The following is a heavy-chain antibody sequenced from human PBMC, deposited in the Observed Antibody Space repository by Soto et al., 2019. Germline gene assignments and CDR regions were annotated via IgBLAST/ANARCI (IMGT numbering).Heavy chain of an antibody. CDR2: ISSSSSTI. CDR1: GFTFSSYS. D-gene: IGHD2-8*01. V-gene: IGHV3-48*01. J-gene: IGHJ4*02. Sequence: GGSLRLSCAASGFTFSSYSVNWVRQAPGKGLEWVSYISSSSSTIYYADSVKGRFTISRDNAKNSLYLQMNSLRAEDTAVYYCARRQGYCTNGVCYAFDYWGQGTLVTVSS. CDR3: ARRQGYCTNGVCYAFDY.